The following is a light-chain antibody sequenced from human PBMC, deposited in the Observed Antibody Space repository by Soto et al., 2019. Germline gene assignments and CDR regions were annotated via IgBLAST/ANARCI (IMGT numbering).Light chain of an antibody. Sequence: EIVMTRSPATLSVSPGERATLSCRASQSVFSSYLAWFQQKPGQAPRLLIYGASSRATGIPDRFSGSGSGTDFTLTISNLEPEDIGVYFCQQRSNWRSTFGGGTKV. CDR2: GAS. CDR1: QSVFSSY. J-gene: IGKJ4*01. V-gene: IGKV3D-20*02. CDR3: QQRSNWRST.